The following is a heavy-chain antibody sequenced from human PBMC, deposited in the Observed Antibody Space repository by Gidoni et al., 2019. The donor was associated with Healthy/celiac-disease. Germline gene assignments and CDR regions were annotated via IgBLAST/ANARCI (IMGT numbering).Heavy chain of an antibody. D-gene: IGHD3-10*01. Sequence: EVQLVESGGGLVQPGGSLKLSCAASGFTFSGSAMHWVRQASGKGLEWVGRIRSKANSYATAYAASVKGRFTISRDDSKNTAYLQMNSLKTEDTAVYYCTSGIHGRELGSGSYSEGMDVWGQGTTVTVSS. CDR2: IRSKANSYAT. J-gene: IGHJ6*02. V-gene: IGHV3-73*02. CDR3: TSGIHGRELGSGSYSEGMDV. CDR1: GFTFSGSA.